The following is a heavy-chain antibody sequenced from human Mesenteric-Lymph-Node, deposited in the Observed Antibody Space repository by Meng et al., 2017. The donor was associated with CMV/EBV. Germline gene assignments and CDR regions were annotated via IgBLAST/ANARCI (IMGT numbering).Heavy chain of an antibody. Sequence: GESLKISCTTSGFTFNDYALAWVRQAPGKRLEWVGFSRSREFSGTREYAASVRDRFTISRDSSRNILFLQMDGLQTDDTAVYFCARGITATGWKYYFDHWGRGTLVTVSS. CDR1: GFTFNDYA. V-gene: IGHV3-49*04. CDR3: ARGITATGWKYYFDH. D-gene: IGHD1-14*01. J-gene: IGHJ4*02. CDR2: SRSREFSGTR.